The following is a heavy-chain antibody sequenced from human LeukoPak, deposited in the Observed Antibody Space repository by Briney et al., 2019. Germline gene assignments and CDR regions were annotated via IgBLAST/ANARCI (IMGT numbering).Heavy chain of an antibody. CDR2: INPSGGST. D-gene: IGHD2-15*01. CDR3: ARSLRYCSGGSCNWFDP. Sequence: ASVKVSCKASGYTFTSYYMHWVRQAPGQGLEWMGIINPSGGSTSYAQKFQGRVTMTRDTSTSTVYMELSSLRSEDTAVYYCARSLRYCSGGSCNWFDPWGQGTLVTVSS. J-gene: IGHJ5*02. CDR1: GYTFTSYY. V-gene: IGHV1-46*01.